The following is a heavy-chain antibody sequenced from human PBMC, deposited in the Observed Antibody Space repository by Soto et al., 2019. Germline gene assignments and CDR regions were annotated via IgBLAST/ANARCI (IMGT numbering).Heavy chain of an antibody. D-gene: IGHD3-10*01. CDR2: ISSSSSTI. V-gene: IGHV3-48*02. J-gene: IGHJ6*02. Sequence: GGSLRLSSAASGFTFSSYSMNWVRQAPGKGLEWVSYISSSSSTIYYADSVKGRFTISRDNAKNSLYLQMNSLRDEDTAVYYWGGGVLWLGAAYGRDVWGQGTTVTVSS. CDR3: GGGVLWLGAAYGRDV. CDR1: GFTFSSYS.